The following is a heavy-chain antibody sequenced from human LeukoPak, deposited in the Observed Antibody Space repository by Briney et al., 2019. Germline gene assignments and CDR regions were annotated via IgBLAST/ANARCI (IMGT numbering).Heavy chain of an antibody. CDR3: ARFDSGSYQHYFDY. CDR1: GGSISSSSYY. J-gene: IGHJ4*02. Sequence: PSETLSLTRTVSGGSISSSSYYWGWIRQPPGKGLECIGSIYYSGSTYYNPSLKSRVTISIDTSKNQFSLKLSSVTAADTAVYYCARFDSGSYQHYFDYWGQGTLVTVSS. D-gene: IGHD1-26*01. CDR2: IYYSGST. V-gene: IGHV4-39*07.